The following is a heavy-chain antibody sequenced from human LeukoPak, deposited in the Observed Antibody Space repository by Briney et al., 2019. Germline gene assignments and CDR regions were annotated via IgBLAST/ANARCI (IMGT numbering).Heavy chain of an antibody. CDR3: AKYQTGTWTSYDSSDI. J-gene: IGHJ3*02. CDR1: VFTFSSPG. D-gene: IGHD1-7*01. CDR2: IRGDSAVK. Sequence: GGSLRLSCTASVFTFSSPGMNCVRGAPGKGLEWVSSIRGDSAVKVYADAVKGRFTIPRDNAKNSLYLQMNSLRAEDTAVYYCAKYQTGTWTSYDSSDIWGQGKLVTVSS. V-gene: IGHV3-21*01.